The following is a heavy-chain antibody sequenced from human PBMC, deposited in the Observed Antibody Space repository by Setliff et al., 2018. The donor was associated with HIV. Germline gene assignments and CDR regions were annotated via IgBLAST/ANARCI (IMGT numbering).Heavy chain of an antibody. CDR2: IKEDGREK. Sequence: GGSLRLSCTASGFTFGNYWMTWVRQAPGKGLEWVANIKEDGREKYYVDSVKGRFTISRDNSKNTLYLQMNNLRPEDTAVYYCARRRMITIFDAFDIWGQGTMVTVSS. CDR1: GFTFGNYW. J-gene: IGHJ3*02. V-gene: IGHV3-7*01. CDR3: ARRRMITIFDAFDI. D-gene: IGHD3-3*01.